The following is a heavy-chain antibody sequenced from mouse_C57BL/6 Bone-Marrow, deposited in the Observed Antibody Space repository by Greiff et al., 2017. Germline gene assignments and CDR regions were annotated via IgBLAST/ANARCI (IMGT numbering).Heavy chain of an antibody. D-gene: IGHD1-3*01. CDR2: INPSRGYT. CDR3: AREIYKSPYYFDD. J-gene: IGHJ2*01. Sequence: VQLQQSGAELARPGASVKMSCKASGYTFTSYTMHWVKQRPGQGLEWIGYINPSRGYTKYNQKFKDKATLTADKSSSTAYMQLSSLTSEDSAVYYCAREIYKSPYYFDDWGQGTTLTVSS. CDR1: GYTFTSYT. V-gene: IGHV1-4*01.